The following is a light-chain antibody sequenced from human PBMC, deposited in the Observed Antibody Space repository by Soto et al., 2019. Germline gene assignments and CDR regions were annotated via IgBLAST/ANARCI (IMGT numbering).Light chain of an antibody. V-gene: IGKV3-20*01. J-gene: IGKJ5*01. CDR2: GAS. CDR3: QQYDDSIT. CDR1: QSVSSSY. Sequence: EIVLTQSPDTLSLSPGESATLSCRASQSVSSSYLAWYQQKPGRAPRLLIYGASNRATGIPDRFSGSGSGTDFTLTIRSLEPEDFAVFYCQQYDDSITFGQGTRLE.